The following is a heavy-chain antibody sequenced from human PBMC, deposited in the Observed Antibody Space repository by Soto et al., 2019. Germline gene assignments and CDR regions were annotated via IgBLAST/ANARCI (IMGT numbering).Heavy chain of an antibody. J-gene: IGHJ6*02. V-gene: IGHV4-59*01. CDR1: GGSISGYY. CDR3: AREYYDFWSVTYSYYGLDV. Sequence: PSGTLWLTCAVSGGSISGYYWRWVRQAPGRGLEWIGNIFSSGSTNYNPSLKSRVAISVDTSENQVSLKLNAVTTADTAVYYCAREYYDFWSVTYSYYGLDVWGQGTTVT. CDR2: IFSSGST. D-gene: IGHD3-3*01.